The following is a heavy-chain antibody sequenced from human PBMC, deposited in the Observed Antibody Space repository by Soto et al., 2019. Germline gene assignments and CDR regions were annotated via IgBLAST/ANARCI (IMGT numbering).Heavy chain of an antibody. CDR2: TYYRSKWYN. J-gene: IGHJ6*03. D-gene: IGHD2-15*01. V-gene: IGHV6-1*01. Sequence: SQTLSLTCAISGDSVSSNSAAWNWIRQSPSRGLEWLGRTYYRSKWYNDYAVSVKSRITINPDTSKNQFSLQLNSVTPEDTAVYYCARDGGVFCSGGSCYYYYYYMDVWGKGTTVTVSS. CDR3: ARDGGVFCSGGSCYYYYYYMDV. CDR1: GDSVSSNSAA.